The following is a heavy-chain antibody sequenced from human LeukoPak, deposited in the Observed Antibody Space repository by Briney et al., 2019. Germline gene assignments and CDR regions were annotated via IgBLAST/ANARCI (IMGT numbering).Heavy chain of an antibody. V-gene: IGHV1-8*02. D-gene: IGHD3-3*01. CDR3: ARGSPYDFWSGYPFFYYGMDV. CDR2: MNPNSGNT. Sequence: ASVKVSCKASGYTFTSYGISWVRQATGQGLEWMGWMNPNSGNTGYAQKFQGRVTMTRNTSISTAYMELSSLRSEDTAVYYCARGSPYDFWSGYPFFYYGMDVWGQGTTVTVSS. CDR1: GYTFTSYG. J-gene: IGHJ6*02.